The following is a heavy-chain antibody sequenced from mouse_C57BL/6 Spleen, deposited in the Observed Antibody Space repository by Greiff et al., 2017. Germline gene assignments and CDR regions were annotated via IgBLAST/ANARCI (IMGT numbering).Heavy chain of an antibody. V-gene: IGHV5-16*01. J-gene: IGHJ4*01. CDR1: GCTFSDSY. CDR2: INYDGSST. CDR3: ARVEEDRDGMAY. Sequence: EVQLVESVGGLVQPGSSMKLSCTASGCTFSDSYMAWVRQVPEKGLEWVANINYDGSSTYYLDSLKSRFIISRDNAKNILYLQMSSLKSEDTATYYCARVEEDRDGMAYWGQGTPVTVST.